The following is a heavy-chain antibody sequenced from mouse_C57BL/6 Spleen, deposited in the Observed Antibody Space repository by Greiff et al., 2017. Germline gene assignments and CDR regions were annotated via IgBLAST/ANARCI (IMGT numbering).Heavy chain of an antibody. CDR2: IDPENGDT. Sequence: VQLQQSGAELVRPGASVKLSCTASGFNIKDDYMHWVKQRPEQGLEWIGWIDPENGDTEYASKFQGKATITADTSSNTAYLQLSSLTSEDTAVYYCTTLRYSNYAFAYWGQGTLVTVSA. D-gene: IGHD2-5*01. V-gene: IGHV14-4*01. CDR3: TTLRYSNYAFAY. J-gene: IGHJ3*01. CDR1: GFNIKDDY.